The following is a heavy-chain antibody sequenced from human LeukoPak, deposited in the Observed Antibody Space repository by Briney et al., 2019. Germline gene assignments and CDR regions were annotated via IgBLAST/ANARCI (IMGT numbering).Heavy chain of an antibody. J-gene: IGHJ4*02. CDR1: GATFSGYH. D-gene: IGHD3-22*01. CDR2: ISQSGIS. CDR3: ARYRSHDGFGYDFDN. Sequence: SETLSLTCAVHGATFSGYHWSWIRQPPGKGLEWIGEISQSGISNFNPSLKSRVTMSLDTSKVQISLELNSVTAADTAVYFCARYRSHDGFGYDFDNWGQGILVTVSS. V-gene: IGHV4-34*01.